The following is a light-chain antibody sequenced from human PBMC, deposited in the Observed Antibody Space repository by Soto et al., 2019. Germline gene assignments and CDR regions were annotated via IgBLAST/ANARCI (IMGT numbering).Light chain of an antibody. CDR1: SGSIASNY. V-gene: IGLV6-57*03. J-gene: IGLJ2*01. CDR3: QSFDSRTVI. Sequence: NFMLTQPHSVSESPGKTVTISCTRYSGSIASNYVQWYQQRPGSVPTTVIYEGNQRPSGVPDRFSASIDSSSNSASLTISGLKTEDEADYYCQSFDSRTVIFGGGTKLTVL. CDR2: EGN.